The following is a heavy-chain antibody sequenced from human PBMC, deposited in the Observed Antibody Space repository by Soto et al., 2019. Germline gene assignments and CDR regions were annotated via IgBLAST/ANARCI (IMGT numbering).Heavy chain of an antibody. Sequence: QMVQSGPGLVKPSETLSLICTVSGTSFSSYYWSWVRQPPGKGLEWIGYIYDSGTTNYNPSLKSRVTISIDPSKIQFSLRLTSVTAADTAVYYCAGFTGITVGGLDWELDFRDYWGQGTLVTVSS. J-gene: IGHJ4*02. D-gene: IGHD6-19*01. V-gene: IGHV4-59*01. CDR3: AGFTGITVGGLDWELDFRDY. CDR2: IYDSGTT. CDR1: GTSFSSYY.